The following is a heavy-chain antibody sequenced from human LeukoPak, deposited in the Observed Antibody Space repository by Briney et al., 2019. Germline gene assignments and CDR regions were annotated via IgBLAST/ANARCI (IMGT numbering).Heavy chain of an antibody. CDR1: GFTFSSYR. Sequence: GGSQRLSCAASGFTFSSYRMNWVRRAPGKGLEWVSSISSSSGYIYYANSVKGRFTISRDNAKNSPYLQMNSLRAEDTAVYYCARVTSDFFDYWGQGTLVTVSS. D-gene: IGHD2-2*01. J-gene: IGHJ4*02. V-gene: IGHV3-21*01. CDR3: ARVTSDFFDY. CDR2: ISSSSGYI.